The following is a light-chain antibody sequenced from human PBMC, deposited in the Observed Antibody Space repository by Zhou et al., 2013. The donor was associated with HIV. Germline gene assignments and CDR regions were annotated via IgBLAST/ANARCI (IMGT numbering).Light chain of an antibody. V-gene: IGKV2-30*02. CDR1: QSLVHSDGNTY. CDR3: MQALQTPLT. J-gene: IGKJ4*01. Sequence: DVVMTQSPLSLPVTLGQPASISCRSSQSLVHSDGNTYLNWFQQRPGQSPRRLIYKVSNRDSGVPDRFSGSGSDTDFTLKISRVEAEDVGVYYCMQALQTPLTFGGGTKVEIK. CDR2: KVS.